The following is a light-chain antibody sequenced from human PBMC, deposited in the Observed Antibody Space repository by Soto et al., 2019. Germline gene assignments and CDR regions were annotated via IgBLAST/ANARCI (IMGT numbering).Light chain of an antibody. CDR1: QNIHNW. Sequence: IQMTQSPSTLFASVGDRVTITCRASQNIHNWLAWYQQKPGKAPNLLIYDDSSLQSGVPSRFSGSGSGTEFTLTISSLQPDDFATYYCKQYNTYWTFGQGTKVDIK. J-gene: IGKJ1*01. V-gene: IGKV1-5*01. CDR3: KQYNTYWT. CDR2: DDS.